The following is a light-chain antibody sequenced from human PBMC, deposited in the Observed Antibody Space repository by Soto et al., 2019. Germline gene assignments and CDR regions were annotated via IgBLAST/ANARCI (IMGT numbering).Light chain of an antibody. V-gene: IGKV3-15*01. CDR3: QQYNNWPRT. J-gene: IGKJ1*01. CDR1: HSVSTN. CDR2: GAS. Sequence: EVVMTQSPATLSVSPGERATLSCRASHSVSTNLAWYQQKPGQAPRLLIYGASTRAAGMPARFSGSGSGTEFTLTISSLQSEDFALYYCQQYNNWPRTFGQGTKVEIK.